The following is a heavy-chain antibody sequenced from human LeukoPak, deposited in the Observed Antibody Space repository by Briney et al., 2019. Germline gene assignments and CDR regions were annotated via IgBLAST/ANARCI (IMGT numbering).Heavy chain of an antibody. CDR3: ARDRRREAVHAFDI. CDR1: GGSISTYY. J-gene: IGHJ3*02. V-gene: IGHV4-59*01. D-gene: IGHD6-19*01. Sequence: PSETLSLTCTLPGGSISTYYWSWIRQPPGKGLEWIGYIDYSGAPNYNPALKSRVTISVDTSKNHFSLKLNSVTAADTAVYYCARDRRREAVHAFDIWGQGTKVTVSS. CDR2: IDYSGAP.